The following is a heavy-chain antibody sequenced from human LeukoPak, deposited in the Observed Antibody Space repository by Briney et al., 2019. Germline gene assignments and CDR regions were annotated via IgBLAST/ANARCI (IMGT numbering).Heavy chain of an antibody. CDR2: ISGSGGST. CDR3: AKDIVVVPAARWGDY. CDR1: GFTFSSYS. V-gene: IGHV3-23*01. J-gene: IGHJ4*02. D-gene: IGHD2-2*01. Sequence: GGSLRLSCAASGFTFSSYSMNWVRQAPGKGLEWVSAISGSGGSTYYADSVKGRFTISRDNSKNTLYLQMNSLRAEDTAVYYCAKDIVVVPAARWGDYWGQGTLVTVSS.